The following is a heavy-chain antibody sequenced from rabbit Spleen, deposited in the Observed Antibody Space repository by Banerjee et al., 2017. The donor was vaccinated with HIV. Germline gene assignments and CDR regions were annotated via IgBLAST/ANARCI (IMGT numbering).Heavy chain of an antibody. D-gene: IGHD1-1*01. J-gene: IGHJ4*01. CDR1: GFSFSSSYY. CDR3: ARDLLGVIGWNFYL. V-gene: IGHV1S45*01. Sequence: QEQLVESGGGLVQPEGSLTLTCTASGFSFSSSYYMCWVRQAPGKGLEWIACINAVTGKAVYASWAKGRFTISRTSSTTVTLRMTSLTAADRATYFCARDLLGVIGWNFYLWGPGTLVTVS. CDR2: INAVTGKA.